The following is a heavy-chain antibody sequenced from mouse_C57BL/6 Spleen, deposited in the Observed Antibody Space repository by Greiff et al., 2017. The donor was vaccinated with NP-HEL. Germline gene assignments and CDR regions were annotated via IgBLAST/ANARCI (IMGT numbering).Heavy chain of an antibody. D-gene: IGHD3-1*01. J-gene: IGHJ1*03. CDR2: IYPGSGST. Sequence: GQLQQSGAELVKPGASVKMSCKASGYTFTSYWVTWVKQRPGQGLEWIGDIYPGSGSTNYNEKFKSKATLTVDTSSSTAYMQLSSLTSEDSAVYYCARGGLWYFDVWGTGTTVTVSS. CDR3: ARGGLWYFDV. CDR1: GYTFTSYW. V-gene: IGHV1-55*01.